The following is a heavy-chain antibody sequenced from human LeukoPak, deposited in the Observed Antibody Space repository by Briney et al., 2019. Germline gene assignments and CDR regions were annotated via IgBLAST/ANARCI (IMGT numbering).Heavy chain of an antibody. Sequence: ASVKVSCKASGYTFTGYYVHWVGQAPGQGLEWMGWMNPNSGNTGYAQKFQGRVTITRNTSISTAYMELSSLRSEDTAVYYCARSFTYYYDSSGYYLPDAFDIWGQGTMVTVSS. J-gene: IGHJ3*02. V-gene: IGHV1-8*03. D-gene: IGHD3-22*01. CDR3: ARSFTYYYDSSGYYLPDAFDI. CDR2: MNPNSGNT. CDR1: GYTFTGYY.